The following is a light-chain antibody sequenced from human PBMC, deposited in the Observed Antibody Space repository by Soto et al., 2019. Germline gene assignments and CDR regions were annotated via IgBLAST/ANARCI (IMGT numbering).Light chain of an antibody. CDR2: DAS. CDR3: HQYAVSPLA. J-gene: IGKJ4*01. CDR1: QSVGRNY. Sequence: IVLTQSPGTLSLSPGESATLSCRASQSVGRNYLAWFQHKPDQAPRLLIYDASNRATGGPDRFSGSGSGTDFTLSVTRLEPEDFAVYYCHQYAVSPLAFGGGTTVEIK. V-gene: IGKV3-20*01.